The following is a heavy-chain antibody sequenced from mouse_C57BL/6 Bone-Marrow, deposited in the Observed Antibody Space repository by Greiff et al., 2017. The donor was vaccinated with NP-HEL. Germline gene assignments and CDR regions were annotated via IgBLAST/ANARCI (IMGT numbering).Heavy chain of an antibody. CDR1: GYTFTDSE. V-gene: IGHV1-15*01. J-gene: IGHJ1*03. CDR3: TRHYYWYFDV. D-gene: IGHD1-2*01. CDR2: IDPETGGT. Sequence: VKLQQSGAELVRPGASVTLSCKASGYTFTDSEMHWVKQTPVHGLEWIGAIDPETGGTAYTQKFKGKAILTADKSSSTAYMELRSLTSEDSAVYYCTRHYYWYFDVWGTGTTVTVSS.